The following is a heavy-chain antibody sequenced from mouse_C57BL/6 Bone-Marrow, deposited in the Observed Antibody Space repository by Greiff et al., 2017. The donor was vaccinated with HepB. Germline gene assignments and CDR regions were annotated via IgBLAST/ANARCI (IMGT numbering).Heavy chain of an antibody. J-gene: IGHJ2*01. CDR3: ASDPRMTTVS. CDR2: SRNKANDYTT. D-gene: IGHD1-1*01. Sequence: EVKLVESGGGLVQSGRSLRLSCATSGFTFSDFYMEWVRQAPGKGLEWIAASRNKANDYTTEYSASVKGRFIVSRDTSQSILYLQLNALRAADIAISYCASDPRMTTVSWGQGTTLTVSS. CDR1: GFTFSDFY. V-gene: IGHV7-1*01.